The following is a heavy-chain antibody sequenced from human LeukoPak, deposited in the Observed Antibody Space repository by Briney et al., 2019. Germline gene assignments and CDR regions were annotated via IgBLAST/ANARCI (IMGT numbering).Heavy chain of an antibody. J-gene: IGHJ2*01. CDR2: INPNSGGT. CDR1: GGTFSSYA. D-gene: IGHD3-3*01. Sequence: ASVKVSCKASGGTFSSYAISWVRQAPGQGLEWMGWINPNSGGTNYAQKFQGRVTMTRDTSISTAYMELSRLRSDDTAVYYCARDSRGFWSGYYDWYFDLWGRGTLVTVSS. CDR3: ARDSRGFWSGYYDWYFDL. V-gene: IGHV1-2*02.